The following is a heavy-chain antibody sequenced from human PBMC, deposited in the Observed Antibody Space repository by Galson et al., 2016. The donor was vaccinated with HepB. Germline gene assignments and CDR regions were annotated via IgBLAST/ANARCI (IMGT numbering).Heavy chain of an antibody. CDR2: ISEGGRKK. CDR3: ARIFRPFGEFDS. Sequence: SLRLSCAASGFTSRNHWMSWVRQAPGKGLEWVAGISEGGRKKDYLGSVKGRFTISRDNAKNSLYLQMDNLRAEDTAVYYCARIFRPFGEFDSWGQGSLVTVAS. D-gene: IGHD3-10*01. V-gene: IGHV3-7*01. CDR1: GFTSRNHW. J-gene: IGHJ4*02.